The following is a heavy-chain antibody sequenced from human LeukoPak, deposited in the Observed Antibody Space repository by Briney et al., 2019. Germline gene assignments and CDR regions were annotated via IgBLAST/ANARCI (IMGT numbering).Heavy chain of an antibody. V-gene: IGHV5-51*01. CDR3: ATNYYDSSGYSFSFHH. J-gene: IGHJ1*01. CDR2: IYPGDSDT. Sequence: GESLKISCKGSGYSFTSYWIGWVRQMPGKGLEWMGIIYPGDSDTRYSPSFQGQVTISADKSISTAYLQRSSLKASDTAMYYCATNYYDSSGYSFSFHHWGQGTLVTVSS. CDR1: GYSFTSYW. D-gene: IGHD3-22*01.